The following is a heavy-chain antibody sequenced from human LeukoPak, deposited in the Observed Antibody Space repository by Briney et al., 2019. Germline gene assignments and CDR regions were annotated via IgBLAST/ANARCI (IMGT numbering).Heavy chain of an antibody. CDR1: GYSITSGYY. Sequence: SETLSLTCTVYGYSITSGYYWDWIRQPPGKGLEWIGSIYHSGSTYYNPSPKSRVTISVDTSNNKFSLKLSSVTAADTAVYYRARGPFPGYFDYWGQGTLVTVSS. J-gene: IGHJ4*02. CDR2: IYHSGST. V-gene: IGHV4-38-2*02. D-gene: IGHD2-21*01. CDR3: ARGPFPGYFDY.